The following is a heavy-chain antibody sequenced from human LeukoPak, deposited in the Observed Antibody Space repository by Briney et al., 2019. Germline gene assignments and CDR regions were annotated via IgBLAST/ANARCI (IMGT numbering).Heavy chain of an antibody. V-gene: IGHV1-69*06. CDR1: GGTFSSYA. CDR3: ARDLGYCSSTSCPGGFDY. CDR2: IIPIFGTA. J-gene: IGHJ4*02. Sequence: SVKVSCKASGGTFSSYAIGWVRQAPGQGLEWMGGIIPIFGTANYAQKFQGRVTITADKSTSTAYMELSSLRSEDTAVYYCARDLGYCSSTSCPGGFDYWGQGTLVTVSS. D-gene: IGHD2-2*01.